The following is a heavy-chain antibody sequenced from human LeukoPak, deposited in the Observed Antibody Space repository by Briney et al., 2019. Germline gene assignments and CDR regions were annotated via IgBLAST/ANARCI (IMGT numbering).Heavy chain of an antibody. CDR1: GYTFTSYG. CDR3: ARYLKYGIAADAYYYGMDV. Sequence: GASVKVSCKASGYTFTSYGISWVLQPPGQGLEWRGGISAYNGNTNYAQKLQGRVTMTTDTSTSTDYIELRSLRSDDTAVYYCARYLKYGIAADAYYYGMDVWGQGTTVTVSS. V-gene: IGHV1-18*01. CDR2: ISAYNGNT. J-gene: IGHJ6*02. D-gene: IGHD6-13*01.